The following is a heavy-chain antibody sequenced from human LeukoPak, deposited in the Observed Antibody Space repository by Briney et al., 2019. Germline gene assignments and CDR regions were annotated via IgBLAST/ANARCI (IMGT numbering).Heavy chain of an antibody. J-gene: IGHJ4*02. CDR2: ISSSGSTI. CDR3: ARGGSGYCSSTSCYFFDY. V-gene: IGHV3-11*04. Sequence: GGSLRLSCAASGFTFSDYYMSWISQAPGKGLEWVSYISSSGSTIYYADSVKGRFTISRDNAKNSLYLQMNSLRAEDTAVYYCARGGSGYCSSTSCYFFDYWGQGTLVTVSS. D-gene: IGHD2-2*01. CDR1: GFTFSDYY.